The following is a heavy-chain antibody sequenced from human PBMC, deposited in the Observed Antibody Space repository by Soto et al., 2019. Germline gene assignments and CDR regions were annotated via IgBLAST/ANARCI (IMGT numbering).Heavy chain of an antibody. J-gene: IGHJ5*02. V-gene: IGHV4-34*01. CDR2: INHSGST. Sequence: QVQLQQWGAGLLKPSETLSLTCAVYGGSFSGYYWSWIRQPPGKGLEWIGEINHSGSTNYNPSLKSRVTISVDTSNNQFSLKLSSVTAADTAVYYCARSHPRVDYDYALKWFDPWGQGTLVTVSS. D-gene: IGHD3-16*01. CDR3: ARSHPRVDYDYALKWFDP. CDR1: GGSFSGYY.